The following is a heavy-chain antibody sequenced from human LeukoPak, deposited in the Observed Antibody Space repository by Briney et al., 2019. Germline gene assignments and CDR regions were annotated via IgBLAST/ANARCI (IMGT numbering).Heavy chain of an antibody. Sequence: GGSLRLSCAASGFIFSTNWMNWVRQAPGKGLEWVANMNGDGSEIYYVDSVKGRFTISRDNSKNTLYLQMNSLSAEDTAIYYCARTLAVSYYYGMDVWGQGTTVTVSS. CDR3: ARTLAVSYYYGMDV. CDR2: MNGDGSEI. J-gene: IGHJ6*02. V-gene: IGHV3-7*05. D-gene: IGHD6-19*01. CDR1: GFIFSTNW.